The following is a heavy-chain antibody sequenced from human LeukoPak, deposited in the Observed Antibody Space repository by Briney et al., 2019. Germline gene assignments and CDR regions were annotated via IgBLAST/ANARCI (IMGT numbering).Heavy chain of an antibody. J-gene: IGHJ4*02. D-gene: IGHD2-2*01. V-gene: IGHV3-23*01. Sequence: PGRSLRLSCAVSGFTFSSYAMSWVRQAPGKGLEWVSAISGSGGSTYYADSVKGRFTISRDNSKNTLYLQMNSLRAEDTAVYYCAKGDVVVPAAARRYYFDYWGQGTLVTVSS. CDR3: AKGDVVVPAAARRYYFDY. CDR2: ISGSGGST. CDR1: GFTFSSYA.